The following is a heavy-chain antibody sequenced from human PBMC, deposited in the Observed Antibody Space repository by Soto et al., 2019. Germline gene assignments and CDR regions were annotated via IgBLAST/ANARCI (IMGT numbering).Heavy chain of an antibody. J-gene: IGHJ5*02. CDR3: ARDFIAVAGPGGFWFDP. D-gene: IGHD6-19*01. CDR2: ISYDGSNK. CDR1: GFTFSSYA. Sequence: GGSLRLSCAASGFTFSSYAMHWVRQAPGKGLEWVAVISYDGSNKYYADSVKGRFTISRDNSKNTLYLQMNSLRAEDTAVYYCARDFIAVAGPGGFWFDPWGQGTLVTVSS. V-gene: IGHV3-30-3*01.